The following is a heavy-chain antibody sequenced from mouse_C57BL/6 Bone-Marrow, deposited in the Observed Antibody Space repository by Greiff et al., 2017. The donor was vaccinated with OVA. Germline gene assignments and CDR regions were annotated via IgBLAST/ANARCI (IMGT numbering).Heavy chain of an antibody. CDR1: GFTFSDYG. CDR3: ARNHCFDY. CDR2: ISSGSGSI. J-gene: IGHJ2*01. V-gene: IGHV5-17*01. Sequence: DVMLVESGGGLVKPGGSLKLSCAASGFTFSDYGMHWVRQAPEKGLEWVAYISSGSGSIYYADTVKGRFTFSRDNAKNTLFLQMTSLRSEDTAMYYCARNHCFDYWGQGTTLTVSS.